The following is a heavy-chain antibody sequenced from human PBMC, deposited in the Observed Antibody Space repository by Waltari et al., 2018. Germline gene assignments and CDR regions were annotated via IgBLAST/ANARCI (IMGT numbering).Heavy chain of an antibody. Sequence: EVQLLESGGGLVQPGGSLRLSCAASGFAFSSYALGWVRQAPGKGLEWVSVVSGSGGSTAYADSVKGRFTISRDNSGNTLHLQINSLRADDTAIYYCAKHRSVSGTYFDYWGQGALVTVSS. CDR3: AKHRSVSGTYFDY. CDR2: VSGSGGST. CDR1: GFAFSSYA. D-gene: IGHD1-26*01. J-gene: IGHJ4*02. V-gene: IGHV3-23*01.